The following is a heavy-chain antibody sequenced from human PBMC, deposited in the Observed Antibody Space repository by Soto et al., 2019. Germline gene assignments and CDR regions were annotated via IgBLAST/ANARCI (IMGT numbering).Heavy chain of an antibody. CDR1: GYTFTGYY. J-gene: IGHJ6*02. Sequence: QVQLVQSGAEVKKPGASVKVSCKASGYTFTGYYMHWVRQAPGQGLEWMGWINPNSGGTNYAQKFQGWVTMTRDTSISTAYMELSRLRSDDTAVYYCAREEVGDTAMVTPYYYYGMDVWGQGTTVTVSS. CDR2: INPNSGGT. D-gene: IGHD5-18*01. V-gene: IGHV1-2*04. CDR3: AREEVGDTAMVTPYYYYGMDV.